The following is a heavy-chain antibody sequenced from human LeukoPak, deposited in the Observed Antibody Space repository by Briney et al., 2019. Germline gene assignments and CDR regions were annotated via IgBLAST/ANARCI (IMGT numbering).Heavy chain of an antibody. Sequence: GGSLRLSCAASGFTFSTYSMNWVRQAPGKGLEWVSSISTSSSHIYYADSVKGRFTISRDNAKNSLYLQMHSLRAEDTAVYYCARDYDEDYWGPGTLVTVSS. CDR3: ARDYDEDY. V-gene: IGHV3-21*01. CDR1: GFTFSTYS. D-gene: IGHD5-12*01. J-gene: IGHJ4*02. CDR2: ISTSSSHI.